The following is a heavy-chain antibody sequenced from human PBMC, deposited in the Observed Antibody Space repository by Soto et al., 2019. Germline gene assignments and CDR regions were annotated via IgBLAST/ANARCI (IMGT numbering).Heavy chain of an antibody. D-gene: IGHD3-16*02. V-gene: IGHV4-59*01. CDR2: IYYSGST. J-gene: IGHJ4*02. CDR1: GGSISSYY. CDR3: ARLDRVTYFDY. Sequence: SETLSLTCTVSGGSISSYYWSWIWQPPGKGLEWIGYIYYSGSTNYNPSLKSRVTISVDTSKNQFSLKLSSVTAADTAVYYCARLDRVTYFDYWGQGTLVTVSS.